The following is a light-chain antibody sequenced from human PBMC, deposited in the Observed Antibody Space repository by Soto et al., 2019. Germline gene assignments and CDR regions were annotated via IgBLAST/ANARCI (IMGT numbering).Light chain of an antibody. J-gene: IGKJ1*01. V-gene: IGKV3D-15*01. CDR3: QQYNNWPTWT. CDR2: GAS. Sequence: EIVLTQSPGTLSLPPEERPTHSFRRIQSVSNNYLAWYQQKPGQAPRLLIYGASNRATGIPARFSGSGSGTEFTLTISSLQSEDFAVYYCQQYNNWPTWTFGQGTKVDIK. CDR1: QSVSNN.